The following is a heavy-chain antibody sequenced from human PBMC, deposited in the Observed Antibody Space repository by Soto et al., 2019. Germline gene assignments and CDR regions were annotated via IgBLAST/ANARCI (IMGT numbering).Heavy chain of an antibody. CDR3: VKFRGRAYHYYYMDV. CDR1: GFSFSTYG. CDR2: YGGSGGST. D-gene: IGHD3-16*01. Sequence: DVQLLESGGGLAQRGGSLRLSCAASGFSFSTYGMTWVRQAPGKGLEWVSYGGSGGSTYYADSVKGRFTISRDNSKNTLYVQMNSLRAEDTAVYYCVKFRGRAYHYYYMDVWGNGTTVTVSS. V-gene: IGHV3-23*01. J-gene: IGHJ6*03.